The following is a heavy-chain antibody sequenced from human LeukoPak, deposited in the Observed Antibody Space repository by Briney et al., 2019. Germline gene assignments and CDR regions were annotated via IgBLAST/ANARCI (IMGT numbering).Heavy chain of an antibody. CDR3: ATLDRTVVTMVRGRYNWFDP. CDR2: IWYDGSNK. J-gene: IGHJ5*02. Sequence: TGRSLRLSCAASGFTFSSYGMHWVRQAPGKGLEWVAVIWYDGSNKYYADSVKGRFTISRDNSKNTLYLRMNSLRAEDTAVYYCATLDRTVVTMVRGRYNWFDPWGQGTLVTVSS. D-gene: IGHD3-10*01. V-gene: IGHV3-33*01. CDR1: GFTFSSYG.